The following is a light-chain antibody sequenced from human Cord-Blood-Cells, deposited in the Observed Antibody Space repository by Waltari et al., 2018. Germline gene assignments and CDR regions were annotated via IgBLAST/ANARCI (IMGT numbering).Light chain of an antibody. Sequence: QSALTQPASVSGSPGQSITISCTGTSSDVGGYNYVSWYQQHPGKAPKLMIYDVSKRPSGVSSGFSGSKSGNTASLTISGLQAEDEADYYCSSYTSSSIWVFGGGTKLTVL. V-gene: IGLV2-14*01. CDR1: SSDVGGYNY. J-gene: IGLJ3*02. CDR3: SSYTSSSIWV. CDR2: DVS.